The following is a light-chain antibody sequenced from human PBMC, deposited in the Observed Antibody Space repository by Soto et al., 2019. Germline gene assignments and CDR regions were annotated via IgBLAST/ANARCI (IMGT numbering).Light chain of an antibody. CDR1: QSVSSN. J-gene: IGKJ1*01. Sequence: EIVLTQSPATLSLSPGERATLSCRASQSVSSNLAWYQQKPGQAPRLLSYGASTRATGIPARVSGSGSGTEFTLTISSLQSEDFEVYYCQHYGTSPRTFGPGTKVDIK. CDR3: QHYGTSPRT. CDR2: GAS. V-gene: IGKV3-15*01.